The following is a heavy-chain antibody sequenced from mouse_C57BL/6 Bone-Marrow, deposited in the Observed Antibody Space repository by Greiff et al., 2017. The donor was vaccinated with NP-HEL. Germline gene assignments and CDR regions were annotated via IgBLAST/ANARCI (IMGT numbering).Heavy chain of an antibody. CDR2: INPYNGGT. CDR1: GYTFTDYY. V-gene: IGHV1-19*01. J-gene: IGHJ3*01. Sequence: EVQLQQSGPVLVKPGASVKMSCKASGYTFTDYYMNWVKQSHGKSLEWIGVINPYNGGTSYNQKFKGKATITADTSSNTAYLQLSSLTSEDTAVYYCARYSSCFLAWFAYWGQGTLVTVSA. CDR3: ARYSSCFLAWFAY. D-gene: IGHD3-2*02.